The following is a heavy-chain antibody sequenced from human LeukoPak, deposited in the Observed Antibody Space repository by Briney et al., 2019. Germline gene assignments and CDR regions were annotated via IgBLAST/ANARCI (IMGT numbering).Heavy chain of an antibody. J-gene: IGHJ6*02. CDR3: TREWGYSSSWFSPPDYGMDV. V-gene: IGHV4-61*02. Sequence: SETLSLTCTVSGGSISSGSYYWSWIRQPAGKGLEWIGRMYTRGGTNYNPSLKSRVTISVDTSKNQFSLKLSSVTAADTAVYYCTREWGYSSSWFSPPDYGMDVWGQGTTVTVSS. CDR2: MYTRGGT. CDR1: GGSISSGSYY. D-gene: IGHD6-13*01.